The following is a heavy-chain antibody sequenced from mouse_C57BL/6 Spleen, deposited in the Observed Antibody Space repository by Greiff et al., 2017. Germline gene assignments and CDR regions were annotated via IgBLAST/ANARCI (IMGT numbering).Heavy chain of an antibody. J-gene: IGHJ4*01. CDR1: GYTFTDYE. D-gene: IGHD2-5*01. CDR3: TRPSYSNYAMDY. Sequence: QVQLQQSGAELVRPGASVTLSCKASGYTFTDYEMHWVKQTPVHGLEWIGAIDPETGGTTYNQKFKGKAILTADKSSSTAYMELRSLTSEDSAVYYCTRPSYSNYAMDYWGQGTSVTVSS. CDR2: IDPETGGT. V-gene: IGHV1-15*01.